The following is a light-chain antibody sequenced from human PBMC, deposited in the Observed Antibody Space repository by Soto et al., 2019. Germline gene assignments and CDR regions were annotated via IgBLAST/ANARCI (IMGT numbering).Light chain of an antibody. Sequence: EVVMTQSPATLSVSPWERATLSCMASQSVSSNLAWYQQKPGQAPRLLIYGASSRATGIPDRFSGSGSGTEFTLTISSLQSEDFAVYYCQQYNNWPPITFGQGTKVDIK. CDR1: QSVSSN. CDR2: GAS. J-gene: IGKJ1*01. V-gene: IGKV3D-15*01. CDR3: QQYNNWPPIT.